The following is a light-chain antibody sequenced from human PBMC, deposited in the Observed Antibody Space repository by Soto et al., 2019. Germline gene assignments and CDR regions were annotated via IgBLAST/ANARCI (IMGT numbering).Light chain of an antibody. Sequence: IHITQSPSTLPASVLDRVTITFLSIQSISNWLALYQQKPGTAPKVLIYHASNLQSGVPSRFSGSGFGTEFTLTISSLQPDDFATYYCQQYNSYRAFGQGTKVDIK. J-gene: IGKJ1*01. CDR1: QSISNW. CDR3: QQYNSYRA. CDR2: HAS. V-gene: IGKV1-5*01.